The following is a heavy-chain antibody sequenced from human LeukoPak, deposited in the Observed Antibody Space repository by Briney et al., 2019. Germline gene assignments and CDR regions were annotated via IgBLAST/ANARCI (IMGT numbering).Heavy chain of an antibody. CDR1: GGTFSSYA. Sequence: GASVKVSCKASGGTFSSYAISWVRQAPGQGLEWMGGIIPIFGTANYAQKFQGRVTITADESTSTAYMELSSLRSEDTAVYYCVAAAGISADFDYWGQGTLVTVSS. D-gene: IGHD6-13*01. CDR3: VAAAGISADFDY. CDR2: IIPIFGTA. J-gene: IGHJ4*02. V-gene: IGHV1-69*13.